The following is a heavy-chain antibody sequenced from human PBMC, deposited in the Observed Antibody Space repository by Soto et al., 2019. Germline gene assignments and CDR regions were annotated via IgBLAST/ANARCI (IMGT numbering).Heavy chain of an antibody. Sequence: ASVKVSCKASGYTFTSYDINWVRQATGQGLEWMGRMNPNSGNTGYAQKFQGRVTMTRNTSISTAYMELSSLRSEDTAVYYCARGGGVATISYYYYYMDVWGKGTTVTVS. CDR1: GYTFTSYD. CDR3: ARGGGVATISYYYYYMDV. CDR2: MNPNSGNT. D-gene: IGHD5-12*01. V-gene: IGHV1-8*01. J-gene: IGHJ6*03.